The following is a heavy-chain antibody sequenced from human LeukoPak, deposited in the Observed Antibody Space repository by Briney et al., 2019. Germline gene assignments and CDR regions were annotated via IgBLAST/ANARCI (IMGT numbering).Heavy chain of an antibody. V-gene: IGHV3-15*01. J-gene: IGHJ5*02. CDR3: TKDHYDIFTGYNWFDP. CDR1: ARTFSDAW. Sequence: GGSLRLSCAASARTFSDAWMSWVRQAPGKGLEWVARIKSKTDGDSTGYAAPVKGRFSISRDDSKNTLYLQMHSLKTEDTAVYYCTKDHYDIFTGYNWFDPWGQGTLVTVSS. CDR2: IKSKTDGDST. D-gene: IGHD3-9*01.